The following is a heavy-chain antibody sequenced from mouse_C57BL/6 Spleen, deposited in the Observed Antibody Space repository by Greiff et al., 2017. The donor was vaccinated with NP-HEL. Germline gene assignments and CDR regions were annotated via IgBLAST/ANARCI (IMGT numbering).Heavy chain of an antibody. D-gene: IGHD4-1*01. CDR2: IDPSDSYT. CDR1: GYTFTSYW. V-gene: IGHV1-59*01. CDR3: ASPNWENAMDY. Sequence: QVQLQQSGAELVRPGTSVKLSCKASGYTFTSYWMHWVKQRPGQGLEWIGVIDPSDSYTNYNQKFKGKATLTVDTSSSTAYMQLSSLTSEDSAVYYCASPNWENAMDYWGQGTSVTVSS. J-gene: IGHJ4*01.